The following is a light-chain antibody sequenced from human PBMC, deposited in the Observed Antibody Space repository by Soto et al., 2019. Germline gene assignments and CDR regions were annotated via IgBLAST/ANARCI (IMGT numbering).Light chain of an antibody. V-gene: IGKV3D-7*01. CDR1: QSISSSY. Sequence: VLTPSPFTLSLSNREGATLSCRASQSISSSYLSWYQQKPGQAPRLVIYGASTRATGIPARFSGSGRGSGTDFTLTISSLHPEDFAVYYCLQDYHLPITFGQGTRLEIK. CDR2: GAS. CDR3: LQDYHLPIT. J-gene: IGKJ5*01.